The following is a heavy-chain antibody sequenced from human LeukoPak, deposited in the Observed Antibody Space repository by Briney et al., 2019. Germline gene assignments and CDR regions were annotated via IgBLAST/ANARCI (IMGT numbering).Heavy chain of an antibody. J-gene: IGHJ3*02. V-gene: IGHV3-23*01. CDR1: GFTFSSYE. D-gene: IGHD3-9*01. CDR3: AKVTALLRYFDSLSDAFDI. Sequence: GGSLRLSCAASGFTFSSYEMNWVRQAPGKGLEWVSAISGFGGRTFYADSVKGRLTISRDNSKNTLYLQMNSLRAEDTAVYYCAKVTALLRYFDSLSDAFDIWGQGTMVTVSS. CDR2: ISGFGGRT.